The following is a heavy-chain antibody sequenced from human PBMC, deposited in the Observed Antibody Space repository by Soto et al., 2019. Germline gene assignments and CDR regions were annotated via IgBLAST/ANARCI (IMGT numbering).Heavy chain of an antibody. J-gene: IGHJ4*02. CDR1: GVTYSSDA. CDR2: ISGSGGST. Sequence: RGSLRLSCPVSGVTYSSDAISWSRPPQETGLEWVSAISGSGGSTYYADSVKGRFTISRDNSKNTLYLQMNSLRAEDTAVYYCAKDRTAGTRGNYYFDYWGQGTLVTVSS. D-gene: IGHD6-13*01. V-gene: IGHV3-23*01. CDR3: AKDRTAGTRGNYYFDY.